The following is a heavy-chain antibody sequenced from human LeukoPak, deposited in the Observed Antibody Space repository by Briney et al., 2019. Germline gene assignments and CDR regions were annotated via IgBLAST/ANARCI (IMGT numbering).Heavy chain of an antibody. CDR3: AKGGEDSGYNSHFDY. Sequence: GGSLRLSCATSGFTFTSYALGWVRQAQGKGLEWVSLISGSGGSRYYGDSVKGRFTISRDNSKNLVYLEMNSLRAGDTAVYYCAKGGEDSGYNSHFDYWGQGTLVIVSS. CDR2: ISGSGGSR. D-gene: IGHD5-24*01. J-gene: IGHJ4*02. CDR1: GFTFTSYA. V-gene: IGHV3-23*01.